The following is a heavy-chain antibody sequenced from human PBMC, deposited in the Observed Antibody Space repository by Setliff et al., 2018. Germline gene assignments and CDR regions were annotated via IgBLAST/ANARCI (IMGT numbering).Heavy chain of an antibody. J-gene: IGHJ4*02. CDR3: ATGPDIGEFGGNYFNY. Sequence: ASVKVSCKASGGTFSRYAISWVRQAPGQGLEWMGGSIPMYRTTNYAQEFQGRVTITTDESTTTAYMELSSLRSEDTAVYYCATGPDIGEFGGNYFNYWGQGTLVTVSS. V-gene: IGHV1-69*05. D-gene: IGHD2-15*01. CDR1: GGTFSRYA. CDR2: SIPMYRTT.